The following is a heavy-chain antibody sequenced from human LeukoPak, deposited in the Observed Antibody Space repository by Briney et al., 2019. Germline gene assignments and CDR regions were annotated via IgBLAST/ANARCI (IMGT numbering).Heavy chain of an antibody. D-gene: IGHD3-22*01. Sequence: PGGSLRLFHAPSGLTVSSNYMSWVRQAPGKGLEWVSFIYMVGSTYYGDPVKGRLTIPRDNSKNTLYLQMNSLRAEDTAVYYCARDHSDSSGPYGLDHWGQGTLVTVSS. J-gene: IGHJ4*02. V-gene: IGHV3-53*01. CDR1: GLTVSSNY. CDR2: IYMVGST. CDR3: ARDHSDSSGPYGLDH.